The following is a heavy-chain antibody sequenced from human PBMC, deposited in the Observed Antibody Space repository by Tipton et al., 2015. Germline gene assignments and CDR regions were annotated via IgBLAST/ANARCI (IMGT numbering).Heavy chain of an antibody. CDR1: GGSVTSGSYY. CDR2: ISYTDGA. J-gene: IGHJ4*02. CDR3: ARQHCYSTTCYAEFYYFDY. Sequence: LRLSCTVSGGSVTSGSYYWSWIRQPPGKGLEWIGYISYTDGAHYNPALKSRVTISVDTSKNQFSLTLNSVAAADTAVYYCARQHCYSTTCYAEFYYFDYWGQGSLVTVSS. D-gene: IGHD2-2*01. V-gene: IGHV4-61*01.